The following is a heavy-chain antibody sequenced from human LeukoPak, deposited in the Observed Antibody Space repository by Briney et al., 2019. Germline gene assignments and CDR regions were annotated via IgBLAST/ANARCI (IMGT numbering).Heavy chain of an antibody. CDR3: ARLEWGWNAFDI. V-gene: IGHV4-59*01. Sequence: SETLSLTCTVSGGSISSYYWSWIRQPPGKGLEWIGYIYYSGSTNYNPSLKSRVTISVDTSKNQFSLKLSSVTAADTAVYYCARLEWGWNAFDIWGQGTMVTVSS. CDR1: GGSISSYY. J-gene: IGHJ3*02. D-gene: IGHD1-1*01. CDR2: IYYSGST.